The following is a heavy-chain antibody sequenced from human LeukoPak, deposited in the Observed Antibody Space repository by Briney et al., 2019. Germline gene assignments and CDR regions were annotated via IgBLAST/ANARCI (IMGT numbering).Heavy chain of an antibody. CDR2: IRYDGSNK. V-gene: IGHV3-30*02. Sequence: GGSLRLSCAASGFTFSSYGMHWVRQAPGKGLEWVAFIRYDGSNKYYADSVKGRFTISRDNSKNTLYLQMNSLRAEDTAVYYCAKGTPNYYGDYDFEYFQHWGQGTLVTVSS. J-gene: IGHJ1*01. CDR3: AKGTPNYYGDYDFEYFQH. CDR1: GFTFSSYG. D-gene: IGHD4-17*01.